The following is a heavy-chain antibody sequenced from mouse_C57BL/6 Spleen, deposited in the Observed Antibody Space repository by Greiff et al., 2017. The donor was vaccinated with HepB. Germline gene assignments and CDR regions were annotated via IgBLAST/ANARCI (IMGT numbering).Heavy chain of an antibody. Sequence: VKVEESGPGLVAPSQSLSITCTVSGFSLTSYGVHWVRQPPGKGLEWLVVIWSDGSTTYNSALKSRLSISKDNSKSQVFLKMNSLQTDDTAMYYCARQEVTQPGGFAYWGQGTLVTVSA. D-gene: IGHD2-2*01. CDR1: GFSLTSYG. J-gene: IGHJ3*01. CDR2: IWSDGST. V-gene: IGHV2-6-1*01. CDR3: ARQEVTQPGGFAY.